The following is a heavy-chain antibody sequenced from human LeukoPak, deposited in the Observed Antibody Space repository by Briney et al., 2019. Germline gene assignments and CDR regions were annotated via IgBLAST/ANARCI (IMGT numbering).Heavy chain of an antibody. CDR1: GGSISSYY. V-gene: IGHV4-59*01. J-gene: IGHJ4*02. Sequence: SETLSLTCTVSGGSISSYYWSWIRQPPGKGLDWIGYIYYSGSTNYNPSLKSRVTISVDTSKNQFSLKLSSVTAADTAVYYCAREGDFWRRNYYFDYWGQGTLVTVSS. D-gene: IGHD3-3*01. CDR3: AREGDFWRRNYYFDY. CDR2: IYYSGST.